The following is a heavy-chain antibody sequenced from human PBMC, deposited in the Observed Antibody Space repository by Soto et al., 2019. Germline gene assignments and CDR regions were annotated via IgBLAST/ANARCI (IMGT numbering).Heavy chain of an antibody. V-gene: IGHV4-4*02. Sequence: QVQLQESGPGLVKPSGTLSLTCAVSGGSISSSNWCSWVRQPPGKGLEWIGEIYHSGGTNDNPYLKSRVNISVDKSKNQCSQKLSYVTAADTAVYYCARDRGLELRSPFDPWGQGTLVPVSS. J-gene: IGHJ5*02. CDR2: IYHSGGT. D-gene: IGHD1-7*01. CDR1: GGSISSSNW. CDR3: ARDRGLELRSPFDP.